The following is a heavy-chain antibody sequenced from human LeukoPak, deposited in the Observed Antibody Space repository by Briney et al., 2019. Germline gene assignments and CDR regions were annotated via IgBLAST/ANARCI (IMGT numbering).Heavy chain of an antibody. J-gene: IGHJ4*02. CDR3: ARVYGAEIDY. Sequence: PGGSLRLSCAASGFTFSSYWMSWVRQAPGRGLDWVAFISYDGRNKFYADSVKGRFTISRDISNNTLYLQMNSLRPDDTAVYYCARVYGAEIDYWGQGTLVSISS. CDR1: GFTFSSYW. V-gene: IGHV3-30*03. CDR2: ISYDGRNK. D-gene: IGHD4/OR15-4a*01.